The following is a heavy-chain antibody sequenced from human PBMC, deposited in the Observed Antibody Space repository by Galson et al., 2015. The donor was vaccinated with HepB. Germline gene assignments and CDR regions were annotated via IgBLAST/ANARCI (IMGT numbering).Heavy chain of an antibody. J-gene: IGHJ3*02. Sequence: SVKVSCKASGGTFSSYAISWVRQAPGQGLEWMGGIIPIFGTANYAQKFQGRVTITADESTSTAYMELSSLRSEDTAVYYCARGRATMVRGVERGDAFDIWGQGTMVTVSS. V-gene: IGHV1-69*13. CDR1: GGTFSSYA. CDR3: ARGRATMVRGVERGDAFDI. D-gene: IGHD3-10*01. CDR2: IIPIFGTA.